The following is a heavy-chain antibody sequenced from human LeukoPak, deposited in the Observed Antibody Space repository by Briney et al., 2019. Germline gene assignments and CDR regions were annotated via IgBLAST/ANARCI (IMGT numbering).Heavy chain of an antibody. V-gene: IGHV3-53*04. Sequence: PGGSLRLSCVVSGFSVSSSYMSWVRQAPGKGLECVAFIYSTGTTNYADAVKGRFTISRHNSENTLYLQMNSLTDEDTAVYYCARALVGANSWFDPWGQGTLVTVSS. D-gene: IGHD1-26*01. J-gene: IGHJ5*02. CDR3: ARALVGANSWFDP. CDR1: GFSVSSSY. CDR2: IYSTGTT.